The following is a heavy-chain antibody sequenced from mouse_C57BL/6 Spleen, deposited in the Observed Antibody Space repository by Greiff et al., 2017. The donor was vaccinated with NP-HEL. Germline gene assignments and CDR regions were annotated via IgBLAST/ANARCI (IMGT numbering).Heavy chain of an antibody. CDR1: GYAFSSYW. D-gene: IGHD2-5*01. J-gene: IGHJ3*01. V-gene: IGHV1-80*01. Sequence: VQLQESGAELVKPGASVKISCKASGYAFSSYWMNWVKQRPGKGLEWIGQIYPGDGDTNYNGKFKGKATLTADKSSSTAYMQLSSLTSEDSAVYFCARFYDSNSFAYWGQGTLVTVSA. CDR2: IYPGDGDT. CDR3: ARFYDSNSFAY.